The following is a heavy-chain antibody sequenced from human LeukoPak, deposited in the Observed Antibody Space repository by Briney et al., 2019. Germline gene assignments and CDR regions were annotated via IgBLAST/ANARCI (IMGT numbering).Heavy chain of an antibody. CDR3: ARYSSSWKGLDY. D-gene: IGHD6-13*01. CDR2: MYTSGST. Sequence: SETLSLTCTVSGGSISSGSYYWSWIRQPAGKGLEWIGRMYTSGSTDYNPSLKSRVTISVDTSKNQFSLKLSSVTAADTAVYYCARYSSSWKGLDYWGQGTLVTVSS. CDR1: GGSISSGSYY. V-gene: IGHV4-61*02. J-gene: IGHJ4*02.